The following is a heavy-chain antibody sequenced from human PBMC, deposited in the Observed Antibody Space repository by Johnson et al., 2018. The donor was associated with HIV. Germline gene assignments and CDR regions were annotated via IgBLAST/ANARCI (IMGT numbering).Heavy chain of an antibody. CDR1: GFTFSSYD. CDR3: ARSARWDSSSWYSFAPCAFDI. J-gene: IGHJ3*02. Sequence: VQLVESGGGLVQPGGSLRLSCAASGFTFSSYDIHWVRQATGKGLESVSPIGPAADTYYPGSVKGRFTVSRENAKNSLYLQMNSLRAEDTAVYYCARSARWDSSSWYSFAPCAFDIWGQGTMVTVSS. D-gene: IGHD6-13*01. CDR2: IGPAADT. V-gene: IGHV3-13*01.